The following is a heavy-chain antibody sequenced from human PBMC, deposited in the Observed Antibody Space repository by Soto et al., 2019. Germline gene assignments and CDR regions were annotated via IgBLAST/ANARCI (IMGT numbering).Heavy chain of an antibody. CDR3: AREGSGICGEAFDV. CDR1: GFNFSQHA. J-gene: IGHJ3*01. Sequence: QVHLVESGGGVVQPGKSLRLSCAASGFNFSQHAIHWVRQAPGKGLEWVAVISYAGSKKYYADSVSGRFSISRDNSKATMFLHMNSLRIDDTAVYFCAREGSGICGEAFDVWVQGTRVTVSS. D-gene: IGHD3-10*01. V-gene: IGHV3-30-3*01. CDR2: ISYAGSKK.